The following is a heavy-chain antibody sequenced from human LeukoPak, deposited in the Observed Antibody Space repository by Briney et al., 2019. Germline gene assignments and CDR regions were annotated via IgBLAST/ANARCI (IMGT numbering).Heavy chain of an antibody. CDR2: INAGNGNT. V-gene: IGHV1-3*01. D-gene: IGHD2-2*01. CDR1: GDTFTSYA. CDR3: ARFANIVVVPAAVNWFDP. Sequence: ASVKVSCKASGDTFTSYAMHWVRQAPGQRLEWMGWINAGNGNTKYSQKFQGRVTITRDTSASTAYMELSSLRSEDTAVYYCARFANIVVVPAAVNWFDPWGQGTLVTVSS. J-gene: IGHJ5*02.